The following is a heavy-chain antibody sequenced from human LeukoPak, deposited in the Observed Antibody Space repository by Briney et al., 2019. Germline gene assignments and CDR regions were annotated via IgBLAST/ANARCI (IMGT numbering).Heavy chain of an antibody. Sequence: LPGGSLRLSCAASGFTFSSYGMPWVRQAPGKGLEWVAVISYDGSNKYYADSVKGRFTISRDNSKNTLYLQMNSLRAEDTAVYYCARAPNYDFWSGYLYWGQGTLVTVSS. V-gene: IGHV3-30*03. J-gene: IGHJ4*02. CDR1: GFTFSSYG. CDR3: ARAPNYDFWSGYLY. CDR2: ISYDGSNK. D-gene: IGHD3-3*01.